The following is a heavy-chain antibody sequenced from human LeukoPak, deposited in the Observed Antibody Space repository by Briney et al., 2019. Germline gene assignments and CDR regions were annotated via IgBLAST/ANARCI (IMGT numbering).Heavy chain of an antibody. Sequence: SETLSLTCTVSGGSISSYYWSWIRQPAGKGLEWIGRIYTSGSTNYNPSLKSRVTMSVDTSKNQFSLKLSSVTAADTAVYYCARDPKEYDFWSGYFSPPGYYGMDVWGQGTTVTVSS. CDR3: ARDPKEYDFWSGYFSPPGYYGMDV. CDR2: IYTSGST. V-gene: IGHV4-4*07. D-gene: IGHD3-3*01. CDR1: GGSISSYY. J-gene: IGHJ6*02.